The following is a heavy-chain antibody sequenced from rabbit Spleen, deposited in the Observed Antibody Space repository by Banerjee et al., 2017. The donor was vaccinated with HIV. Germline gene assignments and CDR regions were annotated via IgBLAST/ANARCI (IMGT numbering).Heavy chain of an antibody. CDR2: TYTGSADNT. Sequence: QEQLEESGGDLVQPGGTLTLTCTASGFSFSNNYYMCWVRQAPGKGLEWISCTYTGSADNTFYASWAKGRFTGSKTSSTTVTLQMTSLTAADTATYFCARGYIPYGGGINLWGPGTLVTVS. V-gene: IGHV1S45*01. CDR1: GFSFSNNYY. D-gene: IGHD4-2*01. J-gene: IGHJ4*01. CDR3: ARGYIPYGGGINL.